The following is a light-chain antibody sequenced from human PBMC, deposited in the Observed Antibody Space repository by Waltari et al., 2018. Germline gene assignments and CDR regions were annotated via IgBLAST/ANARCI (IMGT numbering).Light chain of an antibody. CDR2: DVN. Sequence: QSALTQPASVSGSPGQSINIPCTGASGVIGSYYYVSWYQQHPGNAPKLVIFDVNNRPSGVSNRFSASVSGNTASLTISGLQAEDEADYYCSSYTKDTRIFGGGTKLTVL. J-gene: IGLJ2*01. V-gene: IGLV2-14*03. CDR1: SGVIGSYYY. CDR3: SSYTKDTRI.